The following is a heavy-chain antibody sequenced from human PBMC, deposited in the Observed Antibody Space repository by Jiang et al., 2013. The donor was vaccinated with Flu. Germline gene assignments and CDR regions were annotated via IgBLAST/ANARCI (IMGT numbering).Heavy chain of an antibody. Sequence: VQLLESGGGLVKPGGSLRLSCAASGFTFSSYSMNWVRQAPGKGLEWVSSISSSSSYIYYADSVKGRFTISRDNAKNSLYLQMNSLRAEDTVVYYCAHGSGYYRGAFDIWGQGTMVTVSS. CDR3: AHGSGYYRGAFDI. CDR2: ISSSSSYI. J-gene: IGHJ3*02. CDR1: GFTFSSYS. D-gene: IGHD3-22*01. V-gene: IGHV3-21*01.